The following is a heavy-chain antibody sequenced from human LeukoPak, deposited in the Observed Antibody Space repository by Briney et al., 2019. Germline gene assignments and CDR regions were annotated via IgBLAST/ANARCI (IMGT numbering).Heavy chain of an antibody. Sequence: GGSLRLSCTASGFTFGDYAMSWFRQAPGKGLEWVGFIRSKAYGGTTEYAASVKGRFTISRDDSKSIAYLQMNSLKTEDTAVYYCTRAGNKYYYDSSGYYQPRFDYWGQGTLVTVSS. J-gene: IGHJ4*02. D-gene: IGHD3-22*01. CDR3: TRAGNKYYYDSSGYYQPRFDY. V-gene: IGHV3-49*03. CDR2: IRSKAYGGTT. CDR1: GFTFGDYA.